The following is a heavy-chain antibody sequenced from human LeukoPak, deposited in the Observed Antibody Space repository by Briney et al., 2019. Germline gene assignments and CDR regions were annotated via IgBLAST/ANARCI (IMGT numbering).Heavy chain of an antibody. J-gene: IGHJ4*02. V-gene: IGHV3-23*01. CDR2: ISGSGGST. Sequence: GGSLRLSCAASGFTFSSYAMSWVRQAPGKGLEWVSAISGSGGSTYYADSVKGRFTISRDTPKNTLYLQMDSLRVEDTAVYYCASWPVGWYGEDSWGQGTLVTVSS. D-gene: IGHD6-19*01. CDR1: GFTFSSYA. CDR3: ASWPVGWYGEDS.